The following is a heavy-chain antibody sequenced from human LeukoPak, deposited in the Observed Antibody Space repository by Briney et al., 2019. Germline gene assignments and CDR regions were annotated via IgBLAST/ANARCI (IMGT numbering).Heavy chain of an antibody. CDR2: ISYDGSNK. Sequence: GRSLRLSCAASGFTLSSYGMHWVRQAPGKGLEWVAVISYDGSNKYYADSVKGRFTISRDNSKNTLYLQMNSLRAEDTAVYYCAQGGYYDSSGLRSLYFQHWGQGTLVTVSS. CDR3: AQGGYYDSSGLRSLYFQH. D-gene: IGHD3-22*01. V-gene: IGHV3-30*18. CDR1: GFTLSSYG. J-gene: IGHJ1*01.